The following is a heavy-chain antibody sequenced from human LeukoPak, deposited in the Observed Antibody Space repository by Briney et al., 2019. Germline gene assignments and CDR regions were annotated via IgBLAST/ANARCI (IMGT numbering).Heavy chain of an antibody. CDR2: INPYSGGI. D-gene: IGHD5-12*01. V-gene: IGHV1-2*02. J-gene: IGHJ4*02. CDR1: EYTFTGFY. CDR3: ARDKALDIVGTTADY. Sequence: ASVKVSCKASEYTFTGFYIHWVRQAPGHGLEWMGWINPYSGGINYAQSFQGRVTLTRDTSISTAYMELSSLRSDDTAIYYCARDKALDIVGTTADYWGQGTLVTVSS.